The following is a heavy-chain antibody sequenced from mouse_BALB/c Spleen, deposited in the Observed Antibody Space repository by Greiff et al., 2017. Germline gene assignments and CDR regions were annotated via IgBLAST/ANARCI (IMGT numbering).Heavy chain of an antibody. D-gene: IGHD2-4*01. CDR3: ARDYDDDSWFAY. V-gene: IGHV5-4*02. CDR1: GFTFSDYY. Sequence: EVKVVESGGGLVKPGGSLKLSCAASGFTFSDYYMYWVRQTPEKRLEWVATISDGGSYTYYPDSVKGRFTISRDNAKNNLYLQMSSLKSEDTAMYYCARDYDDDSWFAYWGQGTLVTVSA. CDR2: ISDGGSYT. J-gene: IGHJ3*01.